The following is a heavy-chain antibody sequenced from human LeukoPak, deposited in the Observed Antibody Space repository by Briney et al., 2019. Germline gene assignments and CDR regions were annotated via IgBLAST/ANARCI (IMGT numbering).Heavy chain of an antibody. Sequence: GGSLRLSCAASGFGFTFSSYAMSWVRQAPGKGLEWVSTISGSADSTYYADSVKGRFTISRDNSKNTLYLQMNSLRAEDTAVYYCAKGSMVEPTGYWGQGTLVTVSS. V-gene: IGHV3-23*01. CDR3: AKGSMVEPTGY. J-gene: IGHJ4*02. CDR1: GFGFTFSSYA. CDR2: ISGSADST. D-gene: IGHD4/OR15-4a*01.